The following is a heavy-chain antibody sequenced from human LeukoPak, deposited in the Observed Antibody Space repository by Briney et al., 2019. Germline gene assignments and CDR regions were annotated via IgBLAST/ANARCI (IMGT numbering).Heavy chain of an antibody. D-gene: IGHD3-10*01. J-gene: IGHJ3*02. Sequence: ASVKVSCKASGYSFTSYDINWVRQATGQGLEWMGWMNPNSGNTGYAQKFQGRVTMTRNTSISTAYMELSSLRSEDTAVYYCAGVAKRSFDYYGSGTDAFDIWGQGTMVTVSS. CDR3: AGVAKRSFDYYGSGTDAFDI. CDR1: GYSFTSYD. CDR2: MNPNSGNT. V-gene: IGHV1-8*01.